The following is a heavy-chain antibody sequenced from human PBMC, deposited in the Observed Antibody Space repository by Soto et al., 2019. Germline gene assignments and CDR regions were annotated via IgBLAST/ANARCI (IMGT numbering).Heavy chain of an antibody. CDR1: GFTFSTYA. Sequence: GGSLRLSCAASGFTFSTYAMHWVRQAPGKGLEWVAVISYDGRNKYYADSVKCRFTISRDNSKNTLYLQMNSLRAEDTAVYYCARSYYYDSSGYRGPPTYWGQGTLVTVSS. CDR3: ARSYYYDSSGYRGPPTY. CDR2: ISYDGRNK. D-gene: IGHD3-22*01. V-gene: IGHV3-30-3*01. J-gene: IGHJ4*02.